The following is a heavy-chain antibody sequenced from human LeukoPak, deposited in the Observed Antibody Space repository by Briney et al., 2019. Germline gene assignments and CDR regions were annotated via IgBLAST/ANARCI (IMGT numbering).Heavy chain of an antibody. CDR2: IYYSGST. CDR3: ARDGTEDYYDSSGYSGYFDY. V-gene: IGHV4-59*01. D-gene: IGHD3-22*01. CDR1: GGSISSYY. J-gene: IGHJ4*02. Sequence: SETLSLTCTVSGGSISSYYWSWIRQPPGKGLEWIGYIYYSGSTNYNPSLKSRVTISVDTSKNQFSLKLSSVTAADTAVYYCARDGTEDYYDSSGYSGYFDYWGQGTLVTVSS.